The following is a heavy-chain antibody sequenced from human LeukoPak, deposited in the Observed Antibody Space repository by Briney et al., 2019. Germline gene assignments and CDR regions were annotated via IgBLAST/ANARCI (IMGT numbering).Heavy chain of an antibody. V-gene: IGHV3-23*01. CDR3: AKDRAYYYDSSGYLDY. Sequence: GGSLRLSCAASGFTFSSYAMSWVRQAPGKGLEWVSAISGSGGSTYYADSVKGRFTISRDNSKNTLYLQMNSLRAEDTAVYYCAKDRAYYYDSSGYLDYWGQGALVTVSS. CDR1: GFTFSSYA. J-gene: IGHJ4*02. CDR2: ISGSGGST. D-gene: IGHD3-22*01.